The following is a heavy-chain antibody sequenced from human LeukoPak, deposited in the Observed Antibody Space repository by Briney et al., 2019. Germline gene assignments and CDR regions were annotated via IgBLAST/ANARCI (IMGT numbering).Heavy chain of an antibody. Sequence: GGSLRLSCAASGFTFSSYWMHWVRQAPGKGLVWASRINSDGSSTAYADSVKGRFTISRDNAKNSLYLQMNSLRVEDTAVYYCARQQRDPYYFDYWGQGTLVTVSS. CDR3: ARQQRDPYYFDY. CDR1: GFTFSSYW. V-gene: IGHV3-74*01. CDR2: INSDGSST. J-gene: IGHJ4*02. D-gene: IGHD6-25*01.